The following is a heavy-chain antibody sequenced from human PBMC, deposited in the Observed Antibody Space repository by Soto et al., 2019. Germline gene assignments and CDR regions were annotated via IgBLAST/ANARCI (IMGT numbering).Heavy chain of an antibody. J-gene: IGHJ5*02. CDR1: GYTFTSYY. D-gene: IGHD2-15*01. CDR3: ARDGRFCSGCSCYNWFDP. CDR2: INPSGGST. V-gene: IGHV1-46*03. Sequence: ASVKVSCKASGYTFTSYYMHWVRQAPGQGLEWMGIINPSGGSTSYAQKFQGRVTMTRDTSTSTVYMEPSSLRSEDTAVYYCARDGRFCSGCSCYNWFDPWGQGTLVIVSS.